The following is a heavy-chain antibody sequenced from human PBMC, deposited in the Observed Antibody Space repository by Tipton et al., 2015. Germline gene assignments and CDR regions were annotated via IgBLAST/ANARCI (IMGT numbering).Heavy chain of an antibody. CDR3: ARHQDVVAVPAAPRYYIGMDV. V-gene: IGHV1-18*04. CDR1: GFTFTDYY. CDR2: ISAYNGHT. D-gene: IGHD2-2*01. Sequence: QLVQSGAEVRKSGASVGVSCRASGFTFTDYYIHWVRQAPGQGLEWMGWISAYNGHTNYAPKLQGRVTVTTDTFTTTAYMELRSLRSDDTAVYYCARHQDVVAVPAAPRYYIGMDVWGQGTTVIVSS. J-gene: IGHJ6*02.